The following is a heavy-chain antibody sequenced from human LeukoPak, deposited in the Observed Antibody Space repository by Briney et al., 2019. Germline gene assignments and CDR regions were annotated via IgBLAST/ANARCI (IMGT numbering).Heavy chain of an antibody. V-gene: IGHV1-18*01. J-gene: IGHJ4*02. CDR1: GYTFTTHD. Sequence: ASVKVSCKTSGYTFTTHDINWVRQAPGQGLGWMGRVSAYNGYTNYGRRFQGRVTMTTDTSTNTAYMELRSLRSDDTAVYYCARVATRTRSFDSWGQGTLVTVSS. CDR3: ARVATRTRSFDS. CDR2: VSAYNGYT. D-gene: IGHD1/OR15-1a*01.